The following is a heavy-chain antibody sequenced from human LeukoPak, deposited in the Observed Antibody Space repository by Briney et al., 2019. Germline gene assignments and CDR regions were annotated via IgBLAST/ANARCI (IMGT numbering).Heavy chain of an antibody. CDR1: GFTFTTYW. V-gene: IGHV3-23*01. Sequence: GGSLRLSCAASGFTFTTYWMHWVRQAPGKGLEWVSAISGSGGSTYYADSVKGRFTISRDNSKNTLYLQMNSLRAEDTAVYYCAKTLYSSSWYGWFDPWGQGTLVTVSS. J-gene: IGHJ5*02. D-gene: IGHD6-13*01. CDR2: ISGSGGST. CDR3: AKTLYSSSWYGWFDP.